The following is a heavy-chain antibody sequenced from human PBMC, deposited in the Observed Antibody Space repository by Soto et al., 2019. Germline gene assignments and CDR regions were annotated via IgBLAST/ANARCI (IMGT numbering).Heavy chain of an antibody. Sequence: GASVKVSFKASEGTFNSYAIAWVRQAPGQGLEWMGGIIPYYNTLNYAQKFQDRVTITADDSTNTVYMELSSLRSDDTAVYFCASGASRWYPYFFDSWAQGTLVTVSS. V-gene: IGHV1-69*13. CDR2: IIPYYNTL. D-gene: IGHD6-13*01. CDR1: EGTFNSYA. J-gene: IGHJ4*02. CDR3: ASGASRWYPYFFDS.